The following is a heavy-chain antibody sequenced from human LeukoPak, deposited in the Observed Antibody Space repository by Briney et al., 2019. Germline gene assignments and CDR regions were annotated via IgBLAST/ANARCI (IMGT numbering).Heavy chain of an antibody. D-gene: IGHD6-13*01. J-gene: IGHJ4*02. CDR2: VNSDGSTT. CDR3: ARGYYSSSRFDF. Sequence: GGSLRLSCAASGFPFSNYWMHWVRQAPGKGLGWVSRVNSDGSTTNYADSVKGRFTISRDNAENTLYMRMNSLRPEDTAVYYCARGYYSSSRFDFWGQGTLVTVSS. CDR1: GFPFSNYW. V-gene: IGHV3-74*01.